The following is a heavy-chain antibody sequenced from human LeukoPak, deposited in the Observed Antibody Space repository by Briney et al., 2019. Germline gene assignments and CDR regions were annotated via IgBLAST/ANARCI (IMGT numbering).Heavy chain of an antibody. Sequence: SATLSLTCTVSGGSISSYYWSWIRQPPGKGLEWIGYIYYSRSTNYNPSLKSRVTISVETSKNQFSLKLSSVTAADTAVYYCARSVEGYCSGGSCYSYYYYMDVWGEGTTVTVSS. J-gene: IGHJ6*03. V-gene: IGHV4-59*01. CDR3: ARSVEGYCSGGSCYSYYYYMDV. CDR2: IYYSRST. CDR1: GGSISSYY. D-gene: IGHD2-15*01.